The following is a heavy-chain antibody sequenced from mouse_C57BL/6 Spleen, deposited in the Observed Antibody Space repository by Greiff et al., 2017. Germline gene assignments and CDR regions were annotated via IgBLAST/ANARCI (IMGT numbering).Heavy chain of an antibody. D-gene: IGHD1-1*01. CDR3: ARSLYYYGSRYFDV. Sequence: VQLKESGPELVKPGASVKIPCKASGYTFTDYNMDWVKQSHGKSLEWIGDINPNNGGTIYNQKFKGKATLTVDKSSSTAYMELRSLTSEDTAVYYCARSLYYYGSRYFDVWGTGTTVTVSS. CDR1: GYTFTDYN. CDR2: INPNNGGT. V-gene: IGHV1-18*01. J-gene: IGHJ1*03.